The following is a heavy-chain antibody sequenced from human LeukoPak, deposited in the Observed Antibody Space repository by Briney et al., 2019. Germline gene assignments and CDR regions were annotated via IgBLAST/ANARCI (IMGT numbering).Heavy chain of an antibody. CDR1: GGSFSGYY. CDR2: INHSGST. CDR3: ARGSITGTTVDY. J-gene: IGHJ4*02. D-gene: IGHD1-7*01. V-gene: IGHV4-34*01. Sequence: SETLSLTCAVYGGSFSGYYWSWIRQPPGKGLEWIGEINHSGSTNYNPSLKSRVTISVDTSKNQFSLKLSSVTAADTAVYYCARGSITGTTVDYWGQGTLVTVSS.